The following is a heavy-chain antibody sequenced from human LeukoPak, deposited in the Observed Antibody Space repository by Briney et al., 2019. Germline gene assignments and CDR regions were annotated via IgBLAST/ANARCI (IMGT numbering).Heavy chain of an antibody. CDR2: ISGSGVNK. V-gene: IGHV3-23*01. CDR1: GFTFSRFD. CDR3: AKAGAYYDTLTGYYPPLYDYYGMDV. Sequence: GGSLRLSCAASGFTFSRFDMSWVRQAPGKGLEWVAGISGSGVNKYYADSVKGRFTISRDNSKNTVYLQMNSLRADDTAVYYCAKAGAYYDTLTGYYPPLYDYYGMDVWGQGTTVTVSS. J-gene: IGHJ6*02. D-gene: IGHD3-9*01.